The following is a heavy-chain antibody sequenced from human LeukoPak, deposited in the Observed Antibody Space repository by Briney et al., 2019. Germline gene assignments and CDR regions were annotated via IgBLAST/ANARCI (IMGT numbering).Heavy chain of an antibody. D-gene: IGHD2-2*01. CDR2: IRKKSNGYNT. J-gene: IGHJ3*02. CDR3: ARVGVVVPAGMDI. CDR1: GFTFSDHY. V-gene: IGHV3-72*01. Sequence: PGGSPRLSCAASGFTFSDHYMDWVRQAPGEGLEWVARIRKKSNGYNTQYAASVKGRFIISREDSRNSLYLQMNSLKTEDTAVYYCARVGVVVPAGMDIWGQGTMVTVSS.